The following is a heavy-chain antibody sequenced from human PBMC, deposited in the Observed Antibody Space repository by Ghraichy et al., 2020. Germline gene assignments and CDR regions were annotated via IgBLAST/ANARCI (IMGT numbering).Heavy chain of an antibody. Sequence: SVKVSCKASGFTFTSSAMQWVRQARGQRLEWIGWIVVGSGNTNYAQKFQERVTITRDMSTSTAYMELSSLRSEDTAVYYCAAVVRGITMVRGVYYFDYWGQGTLVTVSS. V-gene: IGHV1-58*02. CDR3: AAVVRGITMVRGVYYFDY. J-gene: IGHJ4*02. D-gene: IGHD3-10*01. CDR1: GFTFTSSA. CDR2: IVVGSGNT.